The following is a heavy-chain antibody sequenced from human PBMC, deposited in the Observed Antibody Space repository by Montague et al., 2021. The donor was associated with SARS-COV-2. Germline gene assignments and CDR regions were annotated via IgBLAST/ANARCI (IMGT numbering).Heavy chain of an antibody. CDR2: ISYDGSNK. D-gene: IGHD5-12*01. CDR1: GFTFSSYA. Sequence: SLRLSCAASGFTFSSYAMHWVRQAPGKGLEWVAVISYDGSNKYYXXSLKGRFTISRDNSKDTLYLQMNSLRAEDTAVYYCARDRKWLRSGSKPDYYYYYGMDVWGQGTTVTVSS. V-gene: IGHV3-30*04. CDR3: ARDRKWLRSGSKPDYYYYYGMDV. J-gene: IGHJ6*02.